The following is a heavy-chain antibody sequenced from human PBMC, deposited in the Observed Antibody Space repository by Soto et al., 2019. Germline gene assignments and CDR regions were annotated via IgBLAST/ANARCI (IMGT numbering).Heavy chain of an antibody. J-gene: IGHJ5*02. CDR2: IYYSGST. Sequence: SETLSLTCTVSGGSISSYYWSWIRQPPGKGLEWIGYIYYSGSTNYNPSLKSRVTISADTSKNQFSLKLSSVTAADTAVYYCARTESIRVPTGGFDPWGQGTLVTVSS. D-gene: IGHD3-10*01. CDR1: GGSISSYY. V-gene: IGHV4-59*01. CDR3: ARTESIRVPTGGFDP.